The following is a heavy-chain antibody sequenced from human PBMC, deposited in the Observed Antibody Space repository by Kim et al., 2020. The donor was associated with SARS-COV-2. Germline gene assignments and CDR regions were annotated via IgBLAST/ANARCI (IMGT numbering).Heavy chain of an antibody. CDR3: ARDHTGGMDV. Sequence: SSNYNPSLKSRVTISVDTSKNQFSLKLSSVTAADTAVYYCARDHTGGMDVWGQGTTVTVSS. CDR2: SS. J-gene: IGHJ6*02. V-gene: IGHV4-59*01.